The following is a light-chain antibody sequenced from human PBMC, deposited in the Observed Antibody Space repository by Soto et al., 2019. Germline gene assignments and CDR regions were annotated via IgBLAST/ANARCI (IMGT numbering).Light chain of an antibody. CDR3: QQYHSYPLS. Sequence: DIQMTQSPSTLSASVGDRVTITCRASQSLSTWLAWYQQKPGTAPKLLIYKASTLEGGVPSRFSGSGSGSEFTLTVSSLQPADFATYYCQQYHSYPLSFGGGTKVEIK. CDR2: KAS. CDR1: QSLSTW. V-gene: IGKV1-5*03. J-gene: IGKJ4*01.